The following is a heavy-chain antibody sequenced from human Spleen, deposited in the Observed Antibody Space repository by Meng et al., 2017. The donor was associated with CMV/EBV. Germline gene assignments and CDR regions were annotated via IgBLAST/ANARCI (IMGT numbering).Heavy chain of an antibody. J-gene: IGHJ4*02. CDR3: ARAGQQQLVEAFDY. Sequence: GLTFSSYSMNRGRQATGKGLEWVSAISSSSSYIYYADSVKGRFTISRDNAKNSLYLQMNSLRAEDTAVYYCARAGQQQLVEAFDYWGQGTLVTVSS. CDR2: ISSSSSYI. D-gene: IGHD6-13*01. CDR1: GLTFSSYS. V-gene: IGHV3-21*01.